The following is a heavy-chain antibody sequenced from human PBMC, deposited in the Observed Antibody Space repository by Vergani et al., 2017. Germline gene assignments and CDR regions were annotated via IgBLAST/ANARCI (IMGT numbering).Heavy chain of an antibody. J-gene: IGHJ6*03. CDR2: ICWNSGSI. Sequence: EVQLVESGGGLVQPGRSLRLSCTASGFTFDDYAMYWVRQAPGKGLVWVSGICWNSGSIGYADSVKGRFTISRDNAKNCLYLQMNSMRAEDTALYYCAKGWRSYFYYYIDFWGKGTTVTVSS. V-gene: IGHV3-9*01. D-gene: IGHD1-1*01. CDR3: AKGWRSYFYYYIDF. CDR1: GFTFDDYA.